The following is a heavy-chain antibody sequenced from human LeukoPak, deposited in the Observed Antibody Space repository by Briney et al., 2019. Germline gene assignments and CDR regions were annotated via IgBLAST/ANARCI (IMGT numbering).Heavy chain of an antibody. CDR3: ARGSVAVAGCFDY. V-gene: IGHV4-4*02. CDR1: GGSISSSNW. Sequence: SETLSLTCAVSGGSISSSNWWSWVRQPPGKGLEWIGEIYHSGSTNYNPSLKSRVTISVDKSKNQFSLKLSSVTAADTAVYYCARGSVAVAGCFDYWGQGTLVTVSS. D-gene: IGHD6-19*01. CDR2: IYHSGST. J-gene: IGHJ4*02.